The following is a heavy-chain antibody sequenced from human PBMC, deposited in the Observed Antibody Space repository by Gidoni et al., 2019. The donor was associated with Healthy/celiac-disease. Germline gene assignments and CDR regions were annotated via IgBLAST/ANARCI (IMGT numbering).Heavy chain of an antibody. V-gene: IGHV3-74*01. CDR3: ARGWAYYDFWSGYYTPYYYYGMDV. CDR2: INSDGSST. CDR1: GFTFSSYW. J-gene: IGHJ6*02. Sequence: EVQLVESGGGLVQPGGSLRLSCAASGFTFSSYWMHWVRPAPGKGLVWVSRINSDGSSTSYADSVKGRFTISRDNAKNTLYLQMNSLRAEDTAVYYCARGWAYYDFWSGYYTPYYYYGMDVWGQGTTVTVSS. D-gene: IGHD3-3*01.